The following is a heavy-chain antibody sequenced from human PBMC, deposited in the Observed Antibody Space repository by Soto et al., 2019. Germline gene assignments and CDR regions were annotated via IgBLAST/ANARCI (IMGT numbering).Heavy chain of an antibody. Sequence: PSETLSLTCAVYGGSFSGYYWSWIRQPPGKGLEWIGYVFYNGNTNYNPSLKGRVTISIDTSQNQFSLRLSSVTAADTAVYYCARQGGEYSGAWFWFDPWGHGTLVTVSS. CDR2: VFYNGNT. CDR1: GGSFSGYY. D-gene: IGHD6-6*01. V-gene: IGHV4-59*08. CDR3: ARQGGEYSGAWFWFDP. J-gene: IGHJ5*02.